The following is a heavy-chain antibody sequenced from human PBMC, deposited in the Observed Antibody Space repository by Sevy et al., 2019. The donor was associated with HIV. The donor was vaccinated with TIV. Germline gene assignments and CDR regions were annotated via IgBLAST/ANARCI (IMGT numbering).Heavy chain of an antibody. Sequence: GGSLRLSCAASGFTFSIYAMSWVRQAPGKGLEWVSGISGSYNSTYYADSVKGRFTISRDNPKNTLYLQMNSLRAEDTAVYYCAKDLYYDTSLFDYWGQGTLVTVSS. D-gene: IGHD3-22*01. CDR1: GFTFSIYA. J-gene: IGHJ4*02. CDR3: AKDLYYDTSLFDY. V-gene: IGHV3-23*01. CDR2: ISGSYNST.